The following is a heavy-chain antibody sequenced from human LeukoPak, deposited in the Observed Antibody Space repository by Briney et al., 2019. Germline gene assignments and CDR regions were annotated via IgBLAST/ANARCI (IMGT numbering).Heavy chain of an antibody. V-gene: IGHV3-23*01. Sequence: GGSLRLSCAASGFSFNRYAIHWVRQAPGKGLEWVSVISGSGGSTNYADSVKGRFTISRDNSKNTLYLQVNSLRAEDTAIYYCAKDQQYCSGGSCYHFDYYYYGMDVWGQGTTVTVSS. D-gene: IGHD2-15*01. J-gene: IGHJ6*02. CDR2: ISGSGGST. CDR3: AKDQQYCSGGSCYHFDYYYYGMDV. CDR1: GFSFNRYA.